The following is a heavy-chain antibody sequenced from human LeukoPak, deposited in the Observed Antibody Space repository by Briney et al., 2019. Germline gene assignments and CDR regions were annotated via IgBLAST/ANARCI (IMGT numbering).Heavy chain of an antibody. Sequence: ASVKVSCKASGYTFTSYYMHWVRQAPGQGLEWMGIINPSGGSTSYAQKFQGRVTMTRDTSTSTVYMELSSLRSEDTAVYYCARDERGYCSGGSCYGYWGQGTLLTVSS. J-gene: IGHJ4*02. CDR2: INPSGGST. V-gene: IGHV1-46*01. D-gene: IGHD2-15*01. CDR3: ARDERGYCSGGSCYGY. CDR1: GYTFTSYY.